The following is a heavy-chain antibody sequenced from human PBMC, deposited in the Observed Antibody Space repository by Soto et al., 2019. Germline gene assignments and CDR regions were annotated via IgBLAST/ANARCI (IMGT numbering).Heavy chain of an antibody. J-gene: IGHJ5*02. CDR2: IYYSGST. V-gene: IGHV4-59*08. CDR3: ASNQLLFGWFDP. D-gene: IGHD2-2*01. CDR1: GGSISSYY. Sequence: SETLSLTCTVSGGSISSYYWSWIRQPPGKGLEWIGYIYYSGSTNYNPSLKSRVTISVDTSKNQFSLKLSSVTAADTAVYYCASNQLLFGWFDPWGQGTLVTVSS.